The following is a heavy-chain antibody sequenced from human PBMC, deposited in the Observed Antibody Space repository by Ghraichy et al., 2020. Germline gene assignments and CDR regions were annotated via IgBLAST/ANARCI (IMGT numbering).Heavy chain of an antibody. CDR3: ARGREWQWLAVDY. V-gene: IGHV3-30*03. D-gene: IGHD6-19*01. CDR2: ISKDGSDK. CDR1: GLTFSSYG. Sequence: GGSLRLSCAASGLTFSSYGMHWVRQAPGKGLEWVAVISKDGSDKYYADSVRGRFTISRDNAKNTLFLQVHSLRLDDTAVYYCARGREWQWLAVDYWGQGTLVTVAS. J-gene: IGHJ4*02.